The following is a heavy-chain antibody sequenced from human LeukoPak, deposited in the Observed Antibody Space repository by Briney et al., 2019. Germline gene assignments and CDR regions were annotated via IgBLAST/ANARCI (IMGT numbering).Heavy chain of an antibody. J-gene: IGHJ3*01. V-gene: IGHV3-15*01. CDR2: VKTKADGGTT. Sequence: GGSLRLSCAGSGRPFSTAWMIWLRQAPGKGREWVGRVKTKADGGTTDYAAPVKGRFTITRDDSKNTVHLQMNSLKTEDTAVYYCTTEDFWGQGTLVTVSS. D-gene: IGHD3/OR15-3a*01. CDR3: TTEDF. CDR1: GRPFSTAW.